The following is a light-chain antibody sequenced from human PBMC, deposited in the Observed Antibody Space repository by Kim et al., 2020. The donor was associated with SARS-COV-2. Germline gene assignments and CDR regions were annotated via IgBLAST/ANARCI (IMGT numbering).Light chain of an antibody. CDR3: GTWDSSLSALWV. Sequence: QSVLTQPPSVSAAPGQKVTISCSGSSSNIGNNYVSWYQQLPGTAPKLLIYDNNKRPSGIPHRFSGSKSGTSATLGITGLQTGDEADYYCGTWDSSLSALWVFGGGTQLTVL. CDR2: DNN. V-gene: IGLV1-51*01. J-gene: IGLJ2*01. CDR1: SSNIGNNY.